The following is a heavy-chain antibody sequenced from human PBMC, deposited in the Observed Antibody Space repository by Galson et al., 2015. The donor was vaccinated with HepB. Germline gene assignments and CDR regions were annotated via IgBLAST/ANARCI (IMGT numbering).Heavy chain of an antibody. CDR1: GYTFTSYD. D-gene: IGHD1-26*01. CDR3: ATLPLVGATPLDAFDI. V-gene: IGHV1-8*01. CDR2: MNPNSGNT. Sequence: SVKVSCKASGYTFTSYDINWVRQATGQGLEWMGWMNPNSGNTGYAQKFQGRVTMTEDTSTDTAYMELSSLRSEDTAVYYCATLPLVGATPLDAFDIWGQGTMVTVSS. J-gene: IGHJ3*02.